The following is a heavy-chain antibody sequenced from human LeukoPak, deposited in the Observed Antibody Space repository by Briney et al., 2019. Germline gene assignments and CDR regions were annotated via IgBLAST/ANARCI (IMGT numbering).Heavy chain of an antibody. D-gene: IGHD3-22*01. CDR2: INPKSGGT. Sequence: ASVKVSCKASGYTFTGYYLHWVRQAPGQGLEWMGWINPKSGGTKYAQKFQGRITMTRDTSISTAYMELSRLRSDDTAVYYCARDQRYYDSSGHLDYWGQGTLVTVSS. CDR3: ARDQRYYDSSGHLDY. CDR1: GYTFTGYY. J-gene: IGHJ4*02. V-gene: IGHV1-2*02.